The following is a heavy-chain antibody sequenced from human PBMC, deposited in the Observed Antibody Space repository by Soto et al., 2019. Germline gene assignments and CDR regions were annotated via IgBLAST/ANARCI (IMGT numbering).Heavy chain of an antibody. J-gene: IGHJ5*02. Sequence: QVELVESWGGVVQPGRSLRLSCAASGFTFSSYGMHWVRQAPGKGLEWVAVIWYDGSNKYYADSVKGRFTISRDNSKNTLYLQMNSLRAEDTAVYYWARDKEAIRFDPWGQGTLVTVSS. CDR2: IWYDGSNK. CDR1: GFTFSSYG. V-gene: IGHV3-33*01. CDR3: ARDKEAIRFDP. D-gene: IGHD3-3*01.